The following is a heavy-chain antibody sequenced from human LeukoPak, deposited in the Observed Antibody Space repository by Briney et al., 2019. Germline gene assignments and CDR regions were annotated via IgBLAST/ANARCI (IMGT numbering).Heavy chain of an antibody. CDR2: VIPIFSTA. V-gene: IGHV1-69*06. CDR3: ARLGGGYSYVPDV. CDR1: GGTFSNHA. D-gene: IGHD5-18*01. Sequence: SVKVSCKASGGTFSNHAIGWVRQAPGQGLEWMGGVIPIFSTANYAQKFQGRVTITADRSTSTAYMELSSLRSEDTAVYYCARLGGGYSYVPDVWGKGTTVTVSS. J-gene: IGHJ6*04.